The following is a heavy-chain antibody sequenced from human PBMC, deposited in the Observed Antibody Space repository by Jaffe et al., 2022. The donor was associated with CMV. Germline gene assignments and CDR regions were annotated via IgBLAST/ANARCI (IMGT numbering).Heavy chain of an antibody. CDR1: GFTVSNNY. V-gene: IGHV3-53*01. J-gene: IGHJ6*02. Sequence: EVQLVESGGDLIQPGGSLRLSCAASGFTVSNNYMSWVRQAPGKGLEWVSIIHSDDTTYYADSVKGRFIISRDNSKNTLLLQMNSLRAEDTALYYCARHGPSSGWYLYYALGMDVWGQGTTVTVSS. D-gene: IGHD6-19*01. CDR3: ARHGPSSGWYLYYALGMDV. CDR2: IHSDDTT.